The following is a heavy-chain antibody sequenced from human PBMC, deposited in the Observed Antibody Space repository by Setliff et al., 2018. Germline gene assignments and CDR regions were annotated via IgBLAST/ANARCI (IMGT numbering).Heavy chain of an antibody. CDR2: ISTYNGHT. CDR3: AISSLSICSGGTCPNAFDI. V-gene: IGHV1-18*01. D-gene: IGHD2-15*01. J-gene: IGHJ3*02. Sequence: ASVKVSCKASDYILTSYGLSWVRQAPGQGLEWMGWISTYNGHTNYAQRFQGRVTMTTDTFTSAAYMELRSLRSDDTAVYYCAISSLSICSGGTCPNAFDIWGQGTMVTVSS. CDR1: DYILTSYG.